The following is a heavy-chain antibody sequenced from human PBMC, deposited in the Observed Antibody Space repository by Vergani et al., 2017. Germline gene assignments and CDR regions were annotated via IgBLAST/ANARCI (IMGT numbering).Heavy chain of an antibody. CDR3: ARGGTMIVLMDV. Sequence: QVQLVESGGGVVQPGRSLRLSCAASGFTFSSYGMHWVRQAPGKGLEWVAVIWYDGSNKYYADSVKGRFTISRDNSKNTLYLQMNSLRAEDTAVYYCARGGTMIVLMDVWGKGTTVTVSS. J-gene: IGHJ6*04. V-gene: IGHV3-33*01. D-gene: IGHD3-22*01. CDR1: GFTFSSYG. CDR2: IWYDGSNK.